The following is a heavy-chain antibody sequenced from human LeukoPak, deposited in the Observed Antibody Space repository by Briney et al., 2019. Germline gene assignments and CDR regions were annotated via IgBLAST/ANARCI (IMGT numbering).Heavy chain of an antibody. Sequence: GGSLRLSCAAPGFTFSSYDMHWVRQATGKGLEWVSAIGTAGDTYYPGSVKGRFTISRENAKNSLYLQMNSLRAGDTAVYYCARVAGGRGAFDIWGQGTMVTVSS. V-gene: IGHV3-13*01. CDR1: GFTFSSYD. J-gene: IGHJ3*02. CDR3: ARVAGGRGAFDI. CDR2: IGTAGDT. D-gene: IGHD2-8*02.